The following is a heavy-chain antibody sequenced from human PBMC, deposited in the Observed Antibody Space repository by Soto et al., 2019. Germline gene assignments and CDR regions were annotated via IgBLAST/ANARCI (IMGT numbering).Heavy chain of an antibody. CDR3: ARQSSGWYYFDY. D-gene: IGHD6-19*01. J-gene: IGHJ4*02. Sequence: GESLKISWKGSGYSFTNYWISWVRQMPGKGLEWMGRIDPSDSYTNYSPSFQGHVTISADKSISTAYLQWSSLKASDTAMYYCARQSSGWYYFDYWGQGTLVTVSS. CDR1: GYSFTNYW. V-gene: IGHV5-10-1*01. CDR2: IDPSDSYT.